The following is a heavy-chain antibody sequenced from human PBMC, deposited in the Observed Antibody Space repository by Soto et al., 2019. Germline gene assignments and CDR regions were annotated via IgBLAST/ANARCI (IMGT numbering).Heavy chain of an antibody. V-gene: IGHV3-33*01. CDR3: ARDPNFGEVVPAAIGWFDP. D-gene: IGHD2-2*01. Sequence: QVQLVESGGGVVQPGRSLRLSCAASGFTFSSYGMHWVRQAPGKGLEWVAVIWYDGSNKYYADSVKGRFTISRDNSKNTLYLQMNSLRAEDTAVYYCARDPNFGEVVPAAIGWFDPWGQGTLVTVSP. CDR1: GFTFSSYG. J-gene: IGHJ5*02. CDR2: IWYDGSNK.